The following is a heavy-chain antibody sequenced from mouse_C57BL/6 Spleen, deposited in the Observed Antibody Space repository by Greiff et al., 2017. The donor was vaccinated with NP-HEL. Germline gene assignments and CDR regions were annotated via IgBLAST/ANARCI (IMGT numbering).Heavy chain of an antibody. CDR3: ARKELLYAMDY. J-gene: IGHJ4*01. CDR1: GYTFTSYW. Sequence: VQLQQPGAELVKPGASVKLSCKASGYTFTSYWMHWVKQRPGQGLEWIGMIHPNSGSTNYNEKFKSKATLTVDKSSSTAYMQLSSLTSEDSAVYYCARKELLYAMDYWGQGTSVTVSS. D-gene: IGHD1-1*01. V-gene: IGHV1-64*01. CDR2: IHPNSGST.